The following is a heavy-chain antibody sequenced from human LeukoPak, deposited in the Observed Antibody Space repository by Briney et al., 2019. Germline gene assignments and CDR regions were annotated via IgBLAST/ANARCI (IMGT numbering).Heavy chain of an antibody. CDR3: AASTITMIVHPPGVNAFDI. J-gene: IGHJ3*02. CDR2: ISAYNGNT. Sequence: GASVKVSCKASGYTFTSYGISWVRQAPGQGLEWMGWISAYNGNTNYAQKLQGRVTMTTDTSTSTAYMELRSLRSDDTAVYYCAASTITMIVHPPGVNAFDIWGQGTMVTVSS. V-gene: IGHV1-18*01. D-gene: IGHD3-22*01. CDR1: GYTFTSYG.